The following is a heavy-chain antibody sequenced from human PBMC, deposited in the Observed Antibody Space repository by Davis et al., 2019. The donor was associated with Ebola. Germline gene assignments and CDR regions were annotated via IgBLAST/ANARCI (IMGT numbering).Heavy chain of an antibody. Sequence: MPSETLSLTCTVSGGSISGFFWSWIRQSPGEGLEWIGYIHGNGRTSYNPSFKSRVTISLDMSKNQFSLKVGSVTAADTAVYYCVRHVRGYDWGQGIPVTVSS. J-gene: IGHJ4*02. CDR1: GGSISGFF. D-gene: IGHD5-12*01. CDR3: VRHVRGYD. CDR2: IHGNGRT. V-gene: IGHV4-59*08.